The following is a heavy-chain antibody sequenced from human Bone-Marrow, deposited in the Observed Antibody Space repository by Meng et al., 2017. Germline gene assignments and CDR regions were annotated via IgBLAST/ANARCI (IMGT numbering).Heavy chain of an antibody. V-gene: IGHV4-59*01. J-gene: IGHJ5*02. Sequence: QVQLQESGPGLVKPSETLSLSCLVSGGSIRNEHWSWIRQSPEKGLEWIAYMYHPATTEYNPSLGGRATLSSDTAKNQFSLTLKSVTAADTAVYYCARGGTSSKWFDLWGQGTLVTVSS. CDR1: GGSIRNEH. D-gene: IGHD2-2*01. CDR2: MYHPATT. CDR3: ARGGTSSKWFDL.